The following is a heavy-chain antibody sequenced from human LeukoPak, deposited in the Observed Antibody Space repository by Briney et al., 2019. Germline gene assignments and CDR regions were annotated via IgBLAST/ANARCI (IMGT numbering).Heavy chain of an antibody. V-gene: IGHV1-18*01. CDR1: GGTFSSYA. CDR2: ISAYNGNT. CDR3: ARDRDYGDYNTQDLFVY. Sequence: ASVKVSCKASGGTFSSYAISWVRQAPGQGLEWMGWISAYNGNTNYAQRLQGRVTMTTDTSTSTAYMELRSLRSDDTAVYYCARDRDYGDYNTQDLFVYWGQGTLVTVSS. D-gene: IGHD4-17*01. J-gene: IGHJ4*02.